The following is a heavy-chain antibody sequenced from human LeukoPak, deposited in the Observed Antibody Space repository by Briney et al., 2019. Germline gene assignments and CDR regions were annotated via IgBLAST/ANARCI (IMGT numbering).Heavy chain of an antibody. CDR3: ARGATLYYFDY. CDR1: GGSISSGDYY. Sequence: SETLSLTCTVSGGSISSGDYYWSWIRQPPGKGLEWIGYIYYSGSTNYNPSLKSRVTISVDTSKNQFSLKLSSVSAADTAVYYCARGATLYYFDYWGQGTLVTVSS. CDR2: IYYSGST. J-gene: IGHJ4*02. D-gene: IGHD2-15*01. V-gene: IGHV4-61*08.